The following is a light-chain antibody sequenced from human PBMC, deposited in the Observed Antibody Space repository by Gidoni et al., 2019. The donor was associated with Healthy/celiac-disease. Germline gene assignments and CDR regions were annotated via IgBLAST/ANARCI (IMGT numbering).Light chain of an antibody. Sequence: DLQMTQSPSSLPASVGDRVTITCRASQSISSYLNWYQQKPGKAPKLLIYAASSLQSGVPSRFSGSGSGTDFTLTISSLQPEDFATYYCQQSYSTPAFGQGTKVEIK. CDR2: AAS. J-gene: IGKJ1*01. V-gene: IGKV1-39*01. CDR3: QQSYSTPA. CDR1: QSISSY.